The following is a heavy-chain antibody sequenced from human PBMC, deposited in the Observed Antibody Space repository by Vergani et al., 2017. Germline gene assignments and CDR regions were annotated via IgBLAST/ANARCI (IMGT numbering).Heavy chain of an antibody. D-gene: IGHD6-13*01. CDR1: GGSFSGYN. CDR3: ARKNRKSLGIAAAAPSALDY. Sequence: QVQLQQWGAGLLKPSETLSLTCAVYGGSFSGYNWSWIRQPPGKGLEWIGEINHSGSTNYNPSLKSRVTISVDTSKNQFSLKLSSVTAADTAVYYCARKNRKSLGIAAAAPSALDYWGQGTLVTVSS. V-gene: IGHV4-34*01. CDR2: INHSGST. J-gene: IGHJ4*02.